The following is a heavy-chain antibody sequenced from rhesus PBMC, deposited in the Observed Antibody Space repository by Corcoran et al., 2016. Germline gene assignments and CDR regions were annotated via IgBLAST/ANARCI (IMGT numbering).Heavy chain of an antibody. D-gene: IGHD3-34*01. J-gene: IGHJ4*01. CDR2: ISNCGDIT. Sequence: EVHLVESGGGLAKPGGSLRLSCAAPGFTFSDFIMHWVRQVSGKGLDWVSSISNCGDITFYSDSVKGIFTISGENARNTLYLRWDSLRTEDTAVYYCARESRFWGDVYYWGQGVLVTVSS. CDR1: GFTFSDFI. V-gene: IGHV3-59*01. CDR3: ARESRFWGDVYY.